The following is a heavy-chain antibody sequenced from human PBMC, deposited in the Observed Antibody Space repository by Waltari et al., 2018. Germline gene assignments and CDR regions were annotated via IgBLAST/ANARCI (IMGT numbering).Heavy chain of an antibody. D-gene: IGHD3-16*01. CDR2: IDPKSGDT. Sequence: QVQLVQSGAEVGKPGASVTVSCTASGYTFTAYYVHWVRQAPGQGLEWMGWIDPKSGDTNYAYKFEGRVTMTRYTSKRAAYMELSGLKSDDTAVYYCAREEDNHDASTELDYWGQGTLVTVSS. J-gene: IGHJ4*02. V-gene: IGHV1-2*07. CDR3: AREEDNHDASTELDY. CDR1: GYTFTAYY.